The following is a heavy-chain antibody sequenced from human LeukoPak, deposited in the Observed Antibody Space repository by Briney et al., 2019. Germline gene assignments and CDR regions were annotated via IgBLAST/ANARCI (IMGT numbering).Heavy chain of an antibody. Sequence: PGGSLRLSCAASGFTFSSYGMHWVRQAPGKGLEWVAVISYDGSNKYYADSVKGRFTISRDNSKNTLYLQMNSLRAEDTAVYYCAKNLPPYYYDSGSLDYWGQGTLVTVSS. J-gene: IGHJ4*02. CDR1: GFTFSSYG. V-gene: IGHV3-30*18. D-gene: IGHD3-10*01. CDR2: ISYDGSNK. CDR3: AKNLPPYYYDSGSLDY.